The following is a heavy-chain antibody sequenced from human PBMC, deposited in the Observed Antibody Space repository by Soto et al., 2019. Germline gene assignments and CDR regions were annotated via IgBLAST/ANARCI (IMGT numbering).Heavy chain of an antibody. CDR2: SNPNGGGT. J-gene: IGHJ6*03. V-gene: IGHV1-2*02. Sequence: VQLVQSGAEVKKPGSSVKVSCKTSGDSFNDYYIHWVGQAPGQELEWMGWSNPNGGGTKYAQQFRGRVTVTRDTSIRTVYVELSSLRSGDTAVYYCARESGGATATLDYYYFYLDVWGKGTTVTVSS. D-gene: IGHD5-12*01. CDR1: GDSFNDYY. CDR3: ARESGGATATLDYYYFYLDV.